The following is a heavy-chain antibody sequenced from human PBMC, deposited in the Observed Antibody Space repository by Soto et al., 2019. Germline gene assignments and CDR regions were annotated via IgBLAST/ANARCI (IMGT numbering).Heavy chain of an antibody. CDR1: GGSISSSSYY. Sequence: QLQLQESGPGLVKPSETLSLTCTVSGGSISSSSYYWGWIRQPPGKGLEWIGSIYYSGSTYYNPSLKSRVTISVDTSKNQFSLKLSSVTAADTAVYYCARHQDTAMVDYWGQGTLVTVSS. J-gene: IGHJ4*02. V-gene: IGHV4-39*01. CDR2: IYYSGST. D-gene: IGHD5-18*01. CDR3: ARHQDTAMVDY.